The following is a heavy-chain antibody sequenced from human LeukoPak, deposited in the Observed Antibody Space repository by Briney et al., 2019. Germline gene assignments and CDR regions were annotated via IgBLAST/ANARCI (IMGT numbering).Heavy chain of an antibody. CDR1: GGTFSSYA. V-gene: IGHV1-69*13. CDR3: ALNGGGDSGYGNFDY. J-gene: IGHJ4*02. D-gene: IGHD5-12*01. CDR2: IIPIFGTA. Sequence: SVKVSCKAPGGTFSSYAISWVRQAPGQGLEWMGGIIPIFGTANYAQKFQGRVTITADESTSTAYMELNSLRAEDTAFYYCALNGGGDSGYGNFDYWGQGTLVTVSS.